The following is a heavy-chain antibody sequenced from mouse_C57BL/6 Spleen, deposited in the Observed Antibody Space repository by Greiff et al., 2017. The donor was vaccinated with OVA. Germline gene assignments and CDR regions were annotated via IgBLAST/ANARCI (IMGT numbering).Heavy chain of an antibody. J-gene: IGHJ2*01. Sequence: EVQVVESEGGLVQPGSSMKLSCTASGFTFSDYYMAWVRQVPEKGLEWVANINYDGSSTYYLDSLKSRFIISRDNAKNILYLQMSSLKSEDTATYYCARDLGYYGSSFDYWGQGTTLTVSS. CDR1: GFTFSDYY. CDR2: INYDGSST. V-gene: IGHV5-16*01. D-gene: IGHD1-1*01. CDR3: ARDLGYYGSSFDY.